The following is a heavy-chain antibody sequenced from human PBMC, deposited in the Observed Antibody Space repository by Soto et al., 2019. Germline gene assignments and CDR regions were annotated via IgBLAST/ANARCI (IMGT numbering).Heavy chain of an antibody. V-gene: IGHV4-59*08. Sequence: SGGSISSYYWSWIRQPPGKGLEWIGYIYYSGSTNYNPSLKSRVTISVDTSKNQFSLKLNSMTAADTAVYYCARHNYGSGSTYFDYWGQGTLVTVSS. CDR1: GGSISSYY. D-gene: IGHD3-10*01. CDR2: IYYSGST. CDR3: ARHNYGSGSTYFDY. J-gene: IGHJ4*02.